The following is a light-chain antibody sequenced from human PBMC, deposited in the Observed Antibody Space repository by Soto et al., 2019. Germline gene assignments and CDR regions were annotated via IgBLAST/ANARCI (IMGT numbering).Light chain of an antibody. J-gene: IGKJ2*01. CDR3: MQALQTPYT. CDR2: LGS. CDR1: QSLLQSNGYNY. V-gene: IGKV2-28*01. Sequence: EIVMTQSPLSLPVTPGEPASISCRSSQSLLQSNGYNYLDWYLQKPGQSPQLLIYLGSNRASGVPDRFSGSGSGTDFTLKIDRVEAEDVGVYYCMQALQTPYTFGQGTKLEIK.